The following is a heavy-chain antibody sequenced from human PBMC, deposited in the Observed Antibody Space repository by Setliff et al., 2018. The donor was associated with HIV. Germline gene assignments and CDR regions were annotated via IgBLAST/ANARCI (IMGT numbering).Heavy chain of an antibody. Sequence: SETLSLTCTVSGDSINSHFWTWIRQSPRKGLEWIGYISSTGAAWYNPSLKSRVTMSIDTSKIHFSLTLSSVSGSDTALYFCARGGTRASDIWGQGAMVTVSS. CDR2: ISSTGAA. D-gene: IGHD3-10*01. CDR3: ARGGTRASDI. CDR1: GDSINSHF. J-gene: IGHJ3*02. V-gene: IGHV4-59*11.